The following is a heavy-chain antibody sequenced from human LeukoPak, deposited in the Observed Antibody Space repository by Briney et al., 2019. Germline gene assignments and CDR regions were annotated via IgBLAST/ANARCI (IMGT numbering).Heavy chain of an antibody. V-gene: IGHV3-66*03. CDR1: GFTISSYY. J-gene: IGHJ4*02. CDR2: IYHSGNT. Sequence: GGSLRLSCAASGFTISSYYMAWVRQAPGKGLEWVSVIYHSGNTDYADSVKGRFTISRDNSKNTLYLQMNSLRAEDTAVYYCARGYSFGVVPRGADYWGQGTLVTVSS. CDR3: ARGYSFGVVPRGADY. D-gene: IGHD3-3*01.